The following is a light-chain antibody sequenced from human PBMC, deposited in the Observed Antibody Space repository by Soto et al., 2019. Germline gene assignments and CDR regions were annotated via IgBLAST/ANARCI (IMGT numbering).Light chain of an antibody. Sequence: ETVLTQSPGTLSLSPGERATLSCRASQSVSSNYLAWYQQEPGQAPRLLIYGASSRATGIPDRFSGSGSGTDFTLTIRRLEPEDFVVSYCQQYGNPPWTFGQGTKVEIK. CDR2: GAS. CDR3: QQYGNPPWT. J-gene: IGKJ1*01. V-gene: IGKV3-20*01. CDR1: QSVSSNY.